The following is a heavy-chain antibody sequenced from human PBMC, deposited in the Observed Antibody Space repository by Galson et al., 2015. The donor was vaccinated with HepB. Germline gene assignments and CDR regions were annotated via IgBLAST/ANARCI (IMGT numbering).Heavy chain of an antibody. CDR3: ARSAAGRTATTTLA. CDR2: ISFDGRNS. Sequence: SLRLSCAASGFDFNDSSMHWVRQSPGKGLEWVAGISFDGRNSYYADSVKGRFIISRDSSKKTVYLQMNSLRSKDTAVYYCARSAAGRTATTTLAWGQGNLVTVSS. D-gene: IGHD4-17*01. CDR1: GFDFNDSS. J-gene: IGHJ5*02. V-gene: IGHV3-30-3*01.